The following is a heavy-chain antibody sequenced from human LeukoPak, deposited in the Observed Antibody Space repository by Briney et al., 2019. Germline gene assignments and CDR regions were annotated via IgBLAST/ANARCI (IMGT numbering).Heavy chain of an antibody. Sequence: PGGSLRLSCAASGFTFSSYAMSWVRQAPGKGLEWVSAISGSGRTTYYADSVKGRFTISRDNSKNTLYLQMNSLRAEDTAVYYCARYSWYGNWFDPWGQGTLVTVSS. D-gene: IGHD6-13*01. CDR3: ARYSWYGNWFDP. CDR1: GFTFSSYA. CDR2: ISGSGRTT. V-gene: IGHV3-23*01. J-gene: IGHJ5*02.